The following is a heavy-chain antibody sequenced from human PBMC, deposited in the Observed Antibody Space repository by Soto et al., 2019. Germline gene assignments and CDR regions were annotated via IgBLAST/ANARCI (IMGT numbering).Heavy chain of an antibody. J-gene: IGHJ4*02. Sequence: QVQLVESGGGVVQPGRSLRLSCAASGFTFSSYGMHWVRQAPGKGLEWVAVISYDGSNKYYADSVKGRFTISRDNSKNTLYLQMNSLRAEDTAVYYWATDIFREGGGYWGQGTLVTVSS. CDR1: GFTFSSYG. V-gene: IGHV3-30*03. CDR3: ATDIFREGGGY. D-gene: IGHD3-16*01. CDR2: ISYDGSNK.